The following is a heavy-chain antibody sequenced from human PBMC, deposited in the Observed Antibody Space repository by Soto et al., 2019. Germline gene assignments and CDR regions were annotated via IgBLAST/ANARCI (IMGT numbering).Heavy chain of an antibody. CDR3: ARDPYEGSAYYPHYLDY. V-gene: IGHV3-30*04. CDR2: ISPDGSIK. CDR1: GFTLNIFT. Sequence: GGSLRLSCAASGFTLNIFTLHWVQQAPGKGLEWVAVISPDGSIKGYGDSVKGRFSISTDKSKTTLYLQMHSLTNEDTAIYYCARDPYEGSAYYPHYLDYWGQGALVTGAS. D-gene: IGHD3-22*01. J-gene: IGHJ4*02.